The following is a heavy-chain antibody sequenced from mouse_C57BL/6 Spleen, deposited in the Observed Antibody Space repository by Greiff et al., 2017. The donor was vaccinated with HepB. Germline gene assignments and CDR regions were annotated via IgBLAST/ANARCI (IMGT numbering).Heavy chain of an antibody. CDR3: TGEATVVDYYAMDY. D-gene: IGHD1-1*01. V-gene: IGHV1-15*01. Sequence: QVQLQQSGAELVRPGASVTLSCKASGYTFTDYEMHWVKQTPVHGLEWIGAIDPETGGTAYNQKFKGKAILTADKSSSTAYMVLRSLTSEDSAVYYCTGEATVVDYYAMDYWGQGTSVTVSS. J-gene: IGHJ4*01. CDR2: IDPETGGT. CDR1: GYTFTDYE.